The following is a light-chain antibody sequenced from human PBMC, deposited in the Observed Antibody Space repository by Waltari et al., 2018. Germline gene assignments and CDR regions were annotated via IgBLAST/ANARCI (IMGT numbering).Light chain of an antibody. CDR2: RNN. CDR1: RNNVGNQG. CDR3: TAWDNNLSAYL. V-gene: IGLV10-54*04. Sequence: QAGLTQPPSVSKNLRQTATLTCTGNRNNVGNQGAAWLQQHQGHPPKLLSDRNNHRPSGISERFSASRSGNTATLTITGLQPEDEAHYYCTAWDNNLSAYLFGTGTEVTVL. J-gene: IGLJ1*01.